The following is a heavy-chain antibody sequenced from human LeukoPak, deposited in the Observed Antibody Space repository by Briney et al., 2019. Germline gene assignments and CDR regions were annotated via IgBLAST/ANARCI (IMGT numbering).Heavy chain of an antibody. CDR2: ISYDGSNK. J-gene: IGHJ6*03. CDR3: ARRSSSGWYPDYYYYYMDV. Sequence: PGGSLRLSCAASGFTFSSYAMHWVRQAPGKGLEWVAVISYDGSNKYYADSVKGRFTISRDNSKNTLYLKMNSLRGEDTAAYYCARRSSSGWYPDYYYYYMDVWGKGTTVTISS. D-gene: IGHD6-19*01. V-gene: IGHV3-30*04. CDR1: GFTFSSYA.